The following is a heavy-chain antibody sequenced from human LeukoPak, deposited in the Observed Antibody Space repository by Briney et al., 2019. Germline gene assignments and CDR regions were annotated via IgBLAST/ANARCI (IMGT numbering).Heavy chain of an antibody. CDR1: GYTFTGYY. CDR3: ARDKKRFLEWLLYASWFDP. CDR2: IIPILGIA. D-gene: IGHD3-3*01. V-gene: IGHV1-69*04. Sequence: GASVKVSCKASGYTFTGYYMHWVRQAPGQGLEWMGRIIPILGIANYAQKFQGRVTITADKSTSTAYMELSSLRSEDTAVYYCARDKKRFLEWLLYASWFDPWGQGTLVTVSS. J-gene: IGHJ5*02.